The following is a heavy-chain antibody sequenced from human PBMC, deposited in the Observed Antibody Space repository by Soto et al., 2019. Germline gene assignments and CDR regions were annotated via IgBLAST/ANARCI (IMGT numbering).Heavy chain of an antibody. J-gene: IGHJ4*02. CDR2: IYGSAART. D-gene: IGHD3-3*01. Sequence: EVQLLESGGDLVRPGTSLRLSCAGSGFTFQQYTMSWVRQAPGEGLEWVSSIYGSAARTFYADSVKGRFTISRDNSRNTVYLQMNNLRVEDTAVYYRAKDRHPDDRWDFDWWGRGTRVTVSS. CDR3: AKDRHPDDRWDFDW. CDR1: GFTFQQYT. V-gene: IGHV3-23*01.